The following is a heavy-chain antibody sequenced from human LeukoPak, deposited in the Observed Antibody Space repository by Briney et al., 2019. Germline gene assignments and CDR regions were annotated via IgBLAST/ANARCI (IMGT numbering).Heavy chain of an antibody. CDR1: GFAFSTYA. D-gene: IGHD2-8*01. CDR3: AKAGCTNIVCYLNS. Sequence: GGSLRLSCAASGFAFSTYAMSWVRQAPGKGLEWVSGIIGSGGSTYYADSVKGRFTISRDNSKNTLYLQMNSLRAEDTAIYYCAKAGCTNIVCYLNSWGQGTLVTVSS. CDR2: IIGSGGST. V-gene: IGHV3-23*01. J-gene: IGHJ4*02.